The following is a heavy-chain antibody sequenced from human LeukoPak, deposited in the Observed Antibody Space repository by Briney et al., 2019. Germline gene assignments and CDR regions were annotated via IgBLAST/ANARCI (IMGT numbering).Heavy chain of an antibody. J-gene: IGHJ6*02. D-gene: IGHD5-18*01. Sequence: ASVKVSCKASGYTFTGYYMHWVRQAPGQGLEWMGWINPNSGGTNYAQKFQGRVTMTRDTSISTAYMELSRLRSDDTAVYYCARGLSRMDTAMDYYYYYGMDVWGQGTTVTVSS. CDR2: INPNSGGT. V-gene: IGHV1-2*02. CDR3: ARGLSRMDTAMDYYYYYGMDV. CDR1: GYTFTGYY.